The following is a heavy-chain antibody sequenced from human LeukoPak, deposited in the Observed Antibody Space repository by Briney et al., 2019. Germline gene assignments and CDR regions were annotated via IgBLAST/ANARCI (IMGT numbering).Heavy chain of an antibody. CDR3: ARDDTTENYYYYMDV. V-gene: IGHV1-69*13. Sequence: ASVKVSCKASGGTFSSYAISWVRQAPGQGLEWMGGIIPIFGTANYAQKFQGRVTITADESTSTAYMELSSLRSEDTAVYYCARDDTTENYYYYMDVWGKGTTVTVSS. D-gene: IGHD1-1*01. CDR2: IIPIFGTA. J-gene: IGHJ6*03. CDR1: GGTFSSYA.